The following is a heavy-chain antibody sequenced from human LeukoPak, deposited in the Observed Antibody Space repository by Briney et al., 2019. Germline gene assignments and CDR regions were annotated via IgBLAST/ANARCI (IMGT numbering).Heavy chain of an antibody. CDR3: VRIVTGGYSYVDC. CDR2: IKQDGSEK. J-gene: IGHJ4*02. CDR1: GFSFNTYW. V-gene: IGHV3-7*01. Sequence: PGGSLRLSCAASGFSFNTYWMSWVRQAPAKGLEGVANIKQDGSEKHYVDSVKGRFTISRDNAKNSLDLQMNSLRAEDTAVYYCVRIVTGGYSYVDCWGQGTLVTVSS. D-gene: IGHD5-18*01.